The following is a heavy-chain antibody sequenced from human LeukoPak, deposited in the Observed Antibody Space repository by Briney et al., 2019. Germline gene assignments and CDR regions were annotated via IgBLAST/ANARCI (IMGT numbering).Heavy chain of an antibody. D-gene: IGHD3-10*01. J-gene: IGHJ4*02. CDR2: ISNSGSSK. Sequence: GGSLRLSCAASGFTFSSYAMNWVRQAPGKGLEWLSYISNSGSSKYYADSVRGRFTISRDNAKNSLYLQMNSLRAEDTAVYYCARARVPGELNYWGQGTLVTVSS. CDR1: GFTFSSYA. CDR3: ARARVPGELNY. V-gene: IGHV3-48*03.